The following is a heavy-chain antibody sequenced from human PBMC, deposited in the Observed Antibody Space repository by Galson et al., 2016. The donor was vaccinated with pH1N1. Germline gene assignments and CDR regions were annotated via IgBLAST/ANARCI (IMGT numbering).Heavy chain of an antibody. V-gene: IGHV3-21*01. D-gene: IGHD1-26*01. CDR1: GFTFTAYS. CDR2: ITSNSFHI. J-gene: IGHJ6*03. CDR3: ARDPGRPRLFYMDV. Sequence: SLRLSCAASGFTFTAYSMNWVRQAPGKGLEWVASITSNSFHIYYTDSVRGRFTISRDNAKNSLYLRMHSLSAEDTAVYYCARDPGRPRLFYMDVWGKGTTVTVSS.